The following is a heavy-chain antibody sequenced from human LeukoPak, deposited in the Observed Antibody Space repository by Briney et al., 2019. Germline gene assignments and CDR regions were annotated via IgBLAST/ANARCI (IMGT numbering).Heavy chain of an antibody. CDR1: GYTFTSYG. J-gene: IGHJ6*03. CDR3: ARDRERVSYYYYYMVV. V-gene: IGHV1-18*01. CDR2: ISAYNGNT. D-gene: IGHD1-1*01. Sequence: ASVKVSCKASGYTFTSYGISWVRQAPGQGLEWMGWISAYNGNTNYAQKLQGRVTMTTDTSTSTAYMELRSLRSDDTAVYYCARDRERVSYYYYYMVVWGKGTTVTVSS.